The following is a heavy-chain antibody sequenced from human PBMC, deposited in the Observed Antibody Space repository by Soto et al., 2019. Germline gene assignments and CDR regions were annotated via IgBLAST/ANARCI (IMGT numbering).Heavy chain of an antibody. J-gene: IGHJ4*02. CDR2: IYYSGST. Sequence: SETLSLTCTVSGGSISSYYWSWIRQPPGKGLEWIGYIYYSGSTNYNPSLKSRVTISVDTSKNQFSLKLSSVTAADTAVYYCARGYSYGYVVYWGQGTLVTVSS. CDR1: GGSISSYY. CDR3: ARGYSYGYVVY. D-gene: IGHD5-18*01. V-gene: IGHV4-59*08.